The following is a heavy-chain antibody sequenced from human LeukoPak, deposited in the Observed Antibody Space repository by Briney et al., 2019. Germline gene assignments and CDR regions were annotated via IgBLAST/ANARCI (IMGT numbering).Heavy chain of an antibody. V-gene: IGHV3-30*03. CDR3: ARDRPGNYDILTGYIYSYYYAMDV. CDR2: ISYDGSNE. CDR1: GFTFSDYY. J-gene: IGHJ6*02. Sequence: GGSLRLSCAASGFTFSDYYMNWVRQAPGKGLEGVAVISYDGSNEYYADSVKGRFTISRDNSKNTVYLQMNSLRAEDTALYYCARDRPGNYDILTGYIYSYYYAMDVWGQGTTVTVSS. D-gene: IGHD3-9*01.